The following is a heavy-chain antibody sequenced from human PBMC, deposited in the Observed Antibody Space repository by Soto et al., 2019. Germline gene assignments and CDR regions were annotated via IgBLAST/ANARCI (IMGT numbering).Heavy chain of an antibody. V-gene: IGHV4-61*01. J-gene: IGHJ5*02. CDR2: IYYSGST. Sequence: PSETLSLTCTVSGGSVSSGSYYWSWIRQPPGKGLEWIGYIYYSGSTNYNPSLKSRVTISVDTSKNQFSLKLSSVTAADTAVYYCARGELYSSSWYIRYMLGWFDPWGQGTLVTVSS. CDR1: GGSVSSGSYY. CDR3: ARGELYSSSWYIRYMLGWFDP. D-gene: IGHD6-13*01.